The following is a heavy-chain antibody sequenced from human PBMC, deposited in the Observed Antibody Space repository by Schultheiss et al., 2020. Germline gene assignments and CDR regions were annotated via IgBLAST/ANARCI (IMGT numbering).Heavy chain of an antibody. CDR2: INPNSGGT. V-gene: IGHV1-2*02. CDR1: GYTFTGYY. J-gene: IGHJ5*02. CDR3: ARKSAMNWFDP. Sequence: ASVKVSCKASGYTFTGYYMHWVRQAPGQGLEWMGWINPNSGGTNYAQKFQGRVTMTRNTSISTAYMELSSLRSEDTAVYYCARKSAMNWFDPWGERTLGNVSS.